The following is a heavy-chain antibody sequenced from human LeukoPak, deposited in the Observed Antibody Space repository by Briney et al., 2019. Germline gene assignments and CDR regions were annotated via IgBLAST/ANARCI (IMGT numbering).Heavy chain of an antibody. V-gene: IGHV3-30*18. CDR3: AKGVVPTAILYY. CDR2: ISYDGSNK. CDR1: GFTFSSYG. Sequence: GRSLRLSCAASGFTFSSYGMQWVRQAPGKGLVWVAVISYDGSNKYYADSVKGRFTISRDNSKNTLYLQMNSLRAEDTAVYYCAKGVVPTAILYYWGQGSLVTVSS. D-gene: IGHD2-2*01. J-gene: IGHJ4*02.